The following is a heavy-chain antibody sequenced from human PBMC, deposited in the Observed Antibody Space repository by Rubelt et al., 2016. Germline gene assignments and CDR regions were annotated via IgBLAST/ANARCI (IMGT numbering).Heavy chain of an antibody. CDR2: INHSGST. J-gene: IGHJ6*02. CDR3: ARGTTVTYYYYYGMDV. V-gene: IGHV4-39*07. CDR1: GGSISSSNYY. Sequence: QLQLQESGPGLVKPSETLSLTCTVSGGSISSSNYYWGWIRQPPGKGLEWIGEINHSGSTNYNPSLRSRVTRSVDTSKNQFSLKLSSVTAADTAVYYCARGTTVTYYYYYGMDVWGQGTTVTVSS. D-gene: IGHD4-17*01.